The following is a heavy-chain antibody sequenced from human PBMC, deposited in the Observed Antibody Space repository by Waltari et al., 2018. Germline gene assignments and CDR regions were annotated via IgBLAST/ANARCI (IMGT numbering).Heavy chain of an antibody. CDR1: GSSISSSSYY. CDR3: ARAKSYCTGGTCYISPSWFDP. CDR2: IYYGGST. D-gene: IGHD2-8*02. Sequence: QVQLQESGPGLVKPSQTLSLTCTVSGSSISSSSYYWRWVRQSPGRGLEWIGYIYYGGSTFYNPSLKTRVSISVDTSNNQFSLKLSSVTAADTAIYYCARAKSYCTGGTCYISPSWFDPWGQGTLVTVSS. J-gene: IGHJ5*02. V-gene: IGHV4-30-4*01.